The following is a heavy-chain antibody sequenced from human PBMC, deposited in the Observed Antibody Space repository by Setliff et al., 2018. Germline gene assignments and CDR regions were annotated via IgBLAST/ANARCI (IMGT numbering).Heavy chain of an antibody. Sequence: NPSETLSLTCIVSGASITSDAYYWSWVRQHPGKGLEWIGYIYYSGSTYYNPSLESRVTISLDSSKNQFSLELHSVTAADTAVYYCARSRTIAVKGGVFAVWGRGTQVTVS. D-gene: IGHD6-19*01. CDR2: IYYSGST. V-gene: IGHV4-31*03. CDR3: ARSRTIAVKGGVFAV. CDR1: GASITSDAYY. J-gene: IGHJ2*01.